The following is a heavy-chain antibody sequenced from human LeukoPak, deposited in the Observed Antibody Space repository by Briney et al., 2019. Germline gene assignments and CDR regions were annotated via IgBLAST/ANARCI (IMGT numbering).Heavy chain of an antibody. D-gene: IGHD2-2*01. Sequence: PGGSLRLSCAASGFTFSSYGMHWVRQAPGKGLEWVAFIRYDGSNKYYADSVKGRFTISRDNSKNTLYLQMNSLRAEDTALYYCAKDIEDIVVVPAAIQHWGQGTLVTVSS. CDR2: IRYDGSNK. CDR1: GFTFSSYG. V-gene: IGHV3-30*02. J-gene: IGHJ1*01. CDR3: AKDIEDIVVVPAAIQH.